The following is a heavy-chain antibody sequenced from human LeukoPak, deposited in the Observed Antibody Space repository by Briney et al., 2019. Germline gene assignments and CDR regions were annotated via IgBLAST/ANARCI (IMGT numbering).Heavy chain of an antibody. CDR1: GFTFSSYW. Sequence: PGGSLRLSCAASGFTFSSYWMSWVRQAPGKGLEWVANIKQDGSEKYYVDSVKGRFTISRDNAKNSLYLQMNSLRAEDTAVYYCARVVITEPRRPRGPFDYWGQGTLVTVSS. V-gene: IGHV3-7*01. D-gene: IGHD3-22*01. CDR3: ARVVITEPRRPRGPFDY. CDR2: IKQDGSEK. J-gene: IGHJ4*02.